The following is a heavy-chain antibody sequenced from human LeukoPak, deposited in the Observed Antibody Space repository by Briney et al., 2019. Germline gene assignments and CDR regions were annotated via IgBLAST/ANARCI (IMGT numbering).Heavy chain of an antibody. Sequence: SETLSLTCTVSGGSISSGGYYWSWIRQHPGKGLEWIGYIYYSGSTYYSPSLKSRVTISVDTSKNQFSLKLSSVTAADTAVYYCAKGPSGSYYTFDPWGQGTLVTVSS. J-gene: IGHJ5*02. CDR2: IYYSGST. V-gene: IGHV4-31*03. CDR1: GGSISSGGYY. D-gene: IGHD3-10*01. CDR3: AKGPSGSYYTFDP.